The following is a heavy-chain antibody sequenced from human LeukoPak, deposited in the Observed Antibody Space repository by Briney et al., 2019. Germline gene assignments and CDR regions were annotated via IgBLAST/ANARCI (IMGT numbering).Heavy chain of an antibody. CDR3: ARGGWYPESFQH. V-gene: IGHV4-59*01. CDR1: GDSISSYY. D-gene: IGHD6-19*01. Sequence: NTSETLSLTCTVSGDSISSYYWNWIRQPPGKGLEWIGYIYYSGSTNYNPSLKSRVTISVDTSKNQFSLKLSSVTAADTAVYYCARGGWYPESFQHWGQGALVTVSS. CDR2: IYYSGST. J-gene: IGHJ1*01.